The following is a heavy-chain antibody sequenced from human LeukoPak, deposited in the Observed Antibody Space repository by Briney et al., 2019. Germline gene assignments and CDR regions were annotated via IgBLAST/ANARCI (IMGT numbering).Heavy chain of an antibody. CDR3: ARPDYYDSRIDP. CDR2: MYYSGST. J-gene: IGHJ5*02. V-gene: IGHV4-30-4*01. CDR1: GGSISSGDYY. D-gene: IGHD3-22*01. Sequence: SQTLSLTCTVSGGSISSGDYYWSWIRQPPGKGLEWIAYMYYSGSTYYNPSLKSRVTMSADTSKNQLSLKLSSVTAADTAVYYCARPDYYDSRIDPWGQGILVTVSS.